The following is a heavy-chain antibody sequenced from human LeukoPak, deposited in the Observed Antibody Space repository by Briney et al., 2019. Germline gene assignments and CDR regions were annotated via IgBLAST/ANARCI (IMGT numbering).Heavy chain of an antibody. V-gene: IGHV3-15*07. J-gene: IGHJ4*02. Sequence: PGGSLRLSCAASGFTFNDAWMNWVCQAPGKGLEWVGRIKRKTDGGTTDYAAPVKGRFTISRDDSKNTLYLQMNSLKTEDTAVYYCTTGNWGPHWGQGTLVTVSS. CDR1: GFTFNDAW. CDR3: TTGNWGPH. CDR2: IKRKTDGGTT. D-gene: IGHD7-27*01.